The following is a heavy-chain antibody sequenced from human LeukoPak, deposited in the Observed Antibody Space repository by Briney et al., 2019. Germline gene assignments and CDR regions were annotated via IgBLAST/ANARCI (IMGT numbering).Heavy chain of an antibody. CDR3: ARSWGPAAIYP. V-gene: IGHV1-8*03. CDR2: MNRNSGNT. J-gene: IGHJ5*02. D-gene: IGHD2-2*02. CDR1: GYIFTSYD. Sequence: SVQDSCLGSGYIFTSYDINWLRQATGQGLEWMGWMNRNSGNTGYAQKFQGRVTITRNTSISTAYMELSSLRSEDTAVYYCARSWGPAAIYPWGQGTLVTVSS.